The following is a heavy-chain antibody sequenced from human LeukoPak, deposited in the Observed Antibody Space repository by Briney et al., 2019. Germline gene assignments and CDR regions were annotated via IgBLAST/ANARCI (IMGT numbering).Heavy chain of an antibody. D-gene: IGHD6-19*01. V-gene: IGHV1-18*01. Sequence: GASVKVSCKASGYTFTSYGISWVRQAPGQGLEWMGWISAYNGNTNYAQKLQGRVTMTTDTSTSTAYMELRSLRSDDTAMYYCARGQYSSGWYNYYYYYMDVWGKGTTVTISS. CDR1: GYTFTSYG. CDR2: ISAYNGNT. J-gene: IGHJ6*03. CDR3: ARGQYSSGWYNYYYYYMDV.